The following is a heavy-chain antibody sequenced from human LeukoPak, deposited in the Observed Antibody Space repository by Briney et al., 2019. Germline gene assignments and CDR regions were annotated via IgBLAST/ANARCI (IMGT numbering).Heavy chain of an antibody. CDR2: ISYDGSNK. D-gene: IGHD6-19*01. V-gene: IGHV3-30*18. Sequence: GGSLRLSCAASGFTFSSYGMHWVRQAPGKGLEWVAVISYDGSNKYYADSVKGRFTISRDNSKNTLYLQMNNLRAEDTAVYYCAKLDPWLDRYYYYGMDVWGQGTTVTVSS. CDR3: AKLDPWLDRYYYYGMDV. J-gene: IGHJ6*02. CDR1: GFTFSSYG.